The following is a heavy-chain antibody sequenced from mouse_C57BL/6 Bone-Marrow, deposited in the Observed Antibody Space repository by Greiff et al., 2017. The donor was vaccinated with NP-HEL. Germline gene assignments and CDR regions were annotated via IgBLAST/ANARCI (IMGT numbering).Heavy chain of an antibody. CDR1: GYTFTSYG. Sequence: VQLQQSGAELARPGASVKLSCKASGYTFTSYGISWVKQRTGQGLEWIGEIYPRSGNTYYNEKFKGKATLTADKSSSTAYMELRSLTSEDSAVYFCAKFITTVVAPSWYAMDYWGQGTSVTVSS. CDR2: IYPRSGNT. CDR3: AKFITTVVAPSWYAMDY. D-gene: IGHD1-1*01. V-gene: IGHV1-81*01. J-gene: IGHJ4*01.